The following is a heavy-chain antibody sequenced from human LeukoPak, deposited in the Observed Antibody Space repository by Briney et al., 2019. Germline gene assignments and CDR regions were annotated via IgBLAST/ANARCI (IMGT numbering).Heavy chain of an antibody. CDR1: GFTFSSYG. D-gene: IGHD2-8*01. J-gene: IGHJ4*02. Sequence: PGRSLRLSCAASGFTFSSYGMHWVRQAPGKGLEWVAVISYDGSNKYYADSVKGRFTISRDNSKNTLYLQMNSLRAEDTAVYYCAKGSSANVDWGQGTLVTVSS. V-gene: IGHV3-30*18. CDR3: AKGSSANVD. CDR2: ISYDGSNK.